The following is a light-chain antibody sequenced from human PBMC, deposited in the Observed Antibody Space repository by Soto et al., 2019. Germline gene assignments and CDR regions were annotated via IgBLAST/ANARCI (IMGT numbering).Light chain of an antibody. J-gene: IGKJ3*01. CDR3: QQSSSTPPFT. CDR1: QSISIY. CDR2: AAS. Sequence: DIQMTQSKSSLSASVGDIVTITCLVSQSISIYLNWYQQKPGKAPKLLIYAASSLQSGVPSRFSADGSGTDFTLTISSLQPEDFATYYCQQSSSTPPFTFGPGSMVDV. V-gene: IGKV1-39*01.